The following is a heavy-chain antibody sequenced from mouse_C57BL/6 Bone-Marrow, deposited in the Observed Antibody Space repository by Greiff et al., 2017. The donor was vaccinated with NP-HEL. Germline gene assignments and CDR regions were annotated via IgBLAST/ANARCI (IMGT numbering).Heavy chain of an antibody. CDR2: IYPRSGNT. J-gene: IGHJ3*01. Sequence: QVQLKQSGAELARPGASVKLSCKASGYTFTSYGISWVKQRTGQGLEWIGEIYPRSGNTYYNEKFKGKATLTADKSSSTAYMELRSLTSEDSAVYFCASLIYYYGSSYEFAYWGQGTLVTVSA. CDR3: ASLIYYYGSSYEFAY. CDR1: GYTFTSYG. V-gene: IGHV1-81*01. D-gene: IGHD1-1*01.